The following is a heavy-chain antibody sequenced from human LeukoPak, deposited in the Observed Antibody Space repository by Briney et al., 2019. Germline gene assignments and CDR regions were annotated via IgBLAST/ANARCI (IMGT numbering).Heavy chain of an antibody. CDR1: GYTFTGYY. D-gene: IGHD1-1*01. V-gene: IGHV1-2*02. CDR3: ARDPGNWRDFDY. Sequence: ASVKVSCKASGYTFTGYYMHWVRQAPGQGLEWMGWINPNSGGTSYAQKFQGRVTMTRDTSISTAYVELSRLRSDDTAVYYCARDPGNWRDFDYWGQGTLVTVSS. J-gene: IGHJ4*02. CDR2: INPNSGGT.